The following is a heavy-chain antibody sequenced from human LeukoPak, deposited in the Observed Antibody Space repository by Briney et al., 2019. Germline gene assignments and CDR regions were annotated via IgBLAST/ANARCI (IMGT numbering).Heavy chain of an antibody. D-gene: IGHD6-25*01. J-gene: IGHJ4*01. CDR2: IADDGKDK. V-gene: IGHV3-30*04. CDR1: GFTFSTYP. CDR3: ARDRHIAAAGYYFDY. Sequence: PGGSLRLSCAASGFTFSTYPMHWDRQAPGKGLEWVAVIADDGKDKHYVESVKGRFTISRDNSKNTLYLQMNSLRVEDTAVYYCARDRHIAAAGYYFDYWGQEPWSPSPQ.